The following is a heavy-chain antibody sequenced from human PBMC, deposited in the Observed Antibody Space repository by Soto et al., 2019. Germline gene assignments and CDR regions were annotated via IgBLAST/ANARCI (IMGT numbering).Heavy chain of an antibody. D-gene: IGHD5-18*01. Sequence: ASVKVSCKASGYTFTGYYMHWVRQAPGQGLEWMGWINPNSGGTNYAQKFQDRVTMTRDTSISITYMELIRLSSDDTAVYYCARDPSETFRNSYPNDDWGQGTLVTVSS. J-gene: IGHJ4*02. CDR2: INPNSGGT. CDR1: GYTFTGYY. V-gene: IGHV1-2*02. CDR3: ARDPSETFRNSYPNDD.